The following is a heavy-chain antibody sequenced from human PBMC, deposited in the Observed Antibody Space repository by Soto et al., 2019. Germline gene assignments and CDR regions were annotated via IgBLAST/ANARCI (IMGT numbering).Heavy chain of an antibody. CDR1: GYTFSAFA. V-gene: IGHV1-3*01. CDR2: INAGNGNT. D-gene: IGHD3-9*01. J-gene: IGHJ5*02. Sequence: ASVKVSCKASGYTFSAFAMHWVRQAPGQRLEWMGWINAGNGNTKYSQKLQGRVTITRDTSTSTAYMELSSLRSEDTAVYYCARGVSLTGYYPHWFDPWGQGTLVTVSS. CDR3: ARGVSLTGYYPHWFDP.